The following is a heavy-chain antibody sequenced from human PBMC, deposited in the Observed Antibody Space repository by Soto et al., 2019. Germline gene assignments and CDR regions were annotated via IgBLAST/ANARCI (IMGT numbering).Heavy chain of an antibody. CDR3: ARDLGGYNSIAAY. J-gene: IGHJ4*02. CDR1: GYTFISHG. V-gene: IGHV1-18*01. CDR2: ISAYNGKT. Sequence: QVQLVQSGAEVKKPGASVKVSCKASGYTFISHGITWVRQAPGQGLEWMRWISAYNGKTNYTQKLQGRLTMTTETSTSTAYVELRSLRSDDTAVYYCARDLGGYNSIAAYWGQGALVTVSS. D-gene: IGHD5-12*01.